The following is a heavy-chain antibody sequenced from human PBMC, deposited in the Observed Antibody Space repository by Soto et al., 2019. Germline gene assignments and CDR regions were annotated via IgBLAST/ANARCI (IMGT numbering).Heavy chain of an antibody. CDR3: ARVDTAMDPGDFYFDY. CDR2: INHSGST. D-gene: IGHD5-18*01. Sequence: PSETLSLTCAVYGRSFSGYYWSWIRQPPGKGLEWIGEINHSGSTNYNPSLKSRVNISVDTSQTQFSLKLSSVTAADTAVFYCARVDTAMDPGDFYFDYWGHGTLVTVSS. J-gene: IGHJ4*01. V-gene: IGHV4-34*01. CDR1: GRSFSGYY.